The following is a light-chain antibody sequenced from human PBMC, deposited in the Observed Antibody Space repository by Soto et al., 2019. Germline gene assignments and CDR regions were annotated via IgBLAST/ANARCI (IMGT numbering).Light chain of an antibody. Sequence: QSVLTQPPSASGSPGQSVTISCTGTSSDVGDYKHVSWYQQHPGKAPKLIVYEVNKRPSGVPDRFSGSKSYNMASLTVSGLQAEDEADYYCPSYAGSNTYVFGTGTKVTVL. J-gene: IGLJ1*01. V-gene: IGLV2-8*01. CDR1: SSDVGDYKH. CDR2: EVN. CDR3: PSYAGSNTYV.